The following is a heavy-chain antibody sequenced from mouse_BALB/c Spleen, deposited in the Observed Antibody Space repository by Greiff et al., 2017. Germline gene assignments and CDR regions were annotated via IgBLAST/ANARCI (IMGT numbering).Heavy chain of an antibody. Sequence: QVQLKESAAELARPGASVKMSCKASGYTFTSYTMHWVKQRPGQGLEWIGYINPSSGYTEYNQKFKDKTTLTADKSSSTAYMQLSSLTSEDSAVYYCAPEGRGFAYWGQGTLVTVSA. D-gene: IGHD3-3*01. CDR2: INPSSGYT. CDR3: APEGRGFAY. V-gene: IGHV1-4*02. J-gene: IGHJ3*01. CDR1: GYTFTSYT.